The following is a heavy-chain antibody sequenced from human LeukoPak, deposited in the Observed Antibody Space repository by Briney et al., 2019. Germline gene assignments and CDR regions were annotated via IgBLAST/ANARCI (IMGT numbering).Heavy chain of an antibody. CDR3: AKNYGFDY. Sequence: AETLRLSCAAYGFTFSSYGMNWVRQAPGKGLEWVAFIRYGGSANYYAYSMRRRFTITRDNYKNTLYLQMNSLRFEDTAVYYCAKNYGFDYWGQGTLVTVSS. D-gene: IGHD3-10*01. CDR2: IRYGGSAN. J-gene: IGHJ4*02. V-gene: IGHV3-30*02. CDR1: GFTFSSYG.